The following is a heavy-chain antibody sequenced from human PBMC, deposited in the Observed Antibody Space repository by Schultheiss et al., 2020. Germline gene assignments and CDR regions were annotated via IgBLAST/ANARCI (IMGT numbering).Heavy chain of an antibody. D-gene: IGHD2-8*02. CDR1: GFTFSSYG. CDR3: ARGFENRYCTGGVCIYGMDV. CDR2: ISSSSSYI. J-gene: IGHJ6*02. Sequence: GGSLRLSCAASGFTFSSYGMHWVRQAPGKGLEWVSSISSSSSYIYYADSVKGRFTISRDNAKNSLYLQMNSLRAEDTAVYYCARGFENRYCTGGVCIYGMDVWGQGTTVTVSS. V-gene: IGHV3-21*01.